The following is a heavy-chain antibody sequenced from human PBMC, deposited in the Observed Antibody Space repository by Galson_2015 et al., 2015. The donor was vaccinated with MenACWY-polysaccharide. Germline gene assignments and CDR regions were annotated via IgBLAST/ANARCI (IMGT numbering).Heavy chain of an antibody. D-gene: IGHD2-15*01. V-gene: IGHV3-23*01. CDR2: VGGSANTR. CDR3: VKDSMTEIDLAPLRIPLQR. Sequence: SLRLSCAVSNVTLRNYDMSWVRQPPGKGLEWLSYVGGSANTRYYADSVKGRFTISRDNSQNTLYLQMNSLRAEDTAIYYCVKDSMTEIDLAPLRIPLQRWGQGTLVAVSS. CDR1: NVTLRNYD. J-gene: IGHJ1*01.